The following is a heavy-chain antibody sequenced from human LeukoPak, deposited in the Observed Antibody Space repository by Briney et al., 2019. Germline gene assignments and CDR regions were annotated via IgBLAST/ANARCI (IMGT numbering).Heavy chain of an antibody. Sequence: SETLSLTCAVYGGSFSGYYWSWIRQHPGKGLEWIGYVYYSGSTYYNPSLKSRVTISVDTSKNQFSLKLSSVTAADTAVYYCARARVTTGTTGFDYWGQGTLVTVSS. CDR1: GGSFSGYY. D-gene: IGHD1-7*01. CDR3: ARARVTTGTTGFDY. V-gene: IGHV4-31*11. J-gene: IGHJ4*02. CDR2: VYYSGST.